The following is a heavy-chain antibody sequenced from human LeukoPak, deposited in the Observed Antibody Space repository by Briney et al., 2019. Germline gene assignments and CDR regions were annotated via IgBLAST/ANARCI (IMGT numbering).Heavy chain of an antibody. V-gene: IGHV3-66*01. Sequence: PGGSLRLSCAASGFTFSSYAMSWVRQAPGKGLEWVSVIYSGGSTYYADSVKGRFTISRDNSKNTLYLQMNSLRAEDTAVYYCAREDSSGYYSFDYWGQGTLVTVSS. D-gene: IGHD3-22*01. CDR1: GFTFSSYA. CDR3: AREDSSGYYSFDY. CDR2: IYSGGST. J-gene: IGHJ4*02.